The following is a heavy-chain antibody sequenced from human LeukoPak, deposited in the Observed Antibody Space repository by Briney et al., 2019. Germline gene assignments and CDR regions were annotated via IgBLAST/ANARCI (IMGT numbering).Heavy chain of an antibody. CDR3: ARAPILNYCSSTSCYDAFDI. Sequence: SVKVSCKASGGTFSSYAISWVRQAPGQGLEWMGGIIPIFGTANYAQKFQGRVTITADESTSTAYMELSSLRSEDTAVYYCARAPILNYCSSTSCYDAFDIWGQGTMVTVSS. V-gene: IGHV1-69*01. CDR2: IIPIFGTA. J-gene: IGHJ3*02. CDR1: GGTFSSYA. D-gene: IGHD2-2*01.